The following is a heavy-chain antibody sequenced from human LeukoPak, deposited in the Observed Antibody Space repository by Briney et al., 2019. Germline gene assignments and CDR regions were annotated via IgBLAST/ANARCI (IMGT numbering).Heavy chain of an antibody. Sequence: GGSLRLSCAAFGFTFSTYAMSWIRQAPGKGLEWVSAITGNGDATYYADSVRDRFAISRDNSKNTLYLQLNSVRGEDTAVYYCARDRQAAVAGFYFQYWGQGTLVTLSA. V-gene: IGHV3-23*01. CDR1: GFTFSTYA. CDR3: ARDRQAAVAGFYFQY. D-gene: IGHD6-19*01. CDR2: ITGNGDAT. J-gene: IGHJ1*01.